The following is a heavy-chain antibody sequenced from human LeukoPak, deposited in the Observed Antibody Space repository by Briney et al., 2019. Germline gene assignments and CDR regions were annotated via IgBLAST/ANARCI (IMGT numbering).Heavy chain of an antibody. CDR2: VYYSGST. V-gene: IGHV4-59*01. CDR3: ATWGLHFDI. J-gene: IGHJ3*02. D-gene: IGHD3-16*01. Sequence: SETLSLTCTVSGGSISSNYWSWIRQPPGKGLEWIGYVYYSGSTNYNPSLKSRVTISVDTSKNQFSLKLSSVTAADTAVYFCATWGLHFDIWGQGTMVTVAS. CDR1: GGSISSNY.